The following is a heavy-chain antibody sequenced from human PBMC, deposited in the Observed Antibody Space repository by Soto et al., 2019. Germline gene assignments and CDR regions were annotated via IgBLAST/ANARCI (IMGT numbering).Heavy chain of an antibody. CDR1: GFTFKNYG. J-gene: IGHJ4*02. CDR2: IVYDGSYK. CDR3: ANDAYYYDSGGDSEGGYFAS. Sequence: QVQLVESGGGVVQPGRSLRLSCAVSGFTFKNYGMHWVRQAPGKGLEWVAVIVYDGSYKYYADSVQGRFTISRDNSKNTLYMQMNRMRAEDTAVYYCANDAYYYDSGGDSEGGYFASWGQGTLVTVSS. D-gene: IGHD3-22*01. V-gene: IGHV3-30*18.